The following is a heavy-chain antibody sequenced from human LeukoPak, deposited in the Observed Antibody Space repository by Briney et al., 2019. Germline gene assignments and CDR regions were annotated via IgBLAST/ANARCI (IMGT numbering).Heavy chain of an antibody. Sequence: GGSLRLSCAASGFTFSSSTMNWVRQAPGKGLEWVSSISSGSNYIYYADSVKGRFTISRDNAENSLYLQMNSLRVEDTAVYYCAREGLPAAAKGDWGQGILVTVSS. D-gene: IGHD6-25*01. J-gene: IGHJ4*02. V-gene: IGHV3-21*01. CDR2: ISSGSNYI. CDR3: AREGLPAAAKGD. CDR1: GFTFSSST.